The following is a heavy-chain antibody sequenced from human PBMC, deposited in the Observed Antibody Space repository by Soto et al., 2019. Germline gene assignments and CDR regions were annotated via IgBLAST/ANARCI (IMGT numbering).Heavy chain of an antibody. CDR1: GFTFRSFT. CDR3: TRDASRDSSARGWFDP. Sequence: GGSLRLSCAASGFTFRSFTMNWVRQAPGKGLEWVSTISSNSAYIYYTDALRGRFTISRDNAKNSLHLQMNSLRAEDTAVYYCTRDASRDSSARGWFDPWGPGTLATVPS. J-gene: IGHJ5*02. CDR2: ISSNSAYI. V-gene: IGHV3-21*01. D-gene: IGHD6-13*01.